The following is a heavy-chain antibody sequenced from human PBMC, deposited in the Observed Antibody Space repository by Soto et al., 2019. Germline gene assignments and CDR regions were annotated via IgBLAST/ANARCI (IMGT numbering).Heavy chain of an antibody. V-gene: IGHV3-23*01. CDR2: ISNSGGST. CDR1: GFTFSHYA. D-gene: IGHD6-19*01. Sequence: EVQLLESGGGLVHPGGSLRLSCAASGFTFSHYAVTWVRQGPGKRLEWVSTISNSGGSTYYADPVKGRFTISRDNSKNTLFLQMNSLRAEDTAVFYCAKLASSGWFFDYWGQGTLVAVSS. CDR3: AKLASSGWFFDY. J-gene: IGHJ4*02.